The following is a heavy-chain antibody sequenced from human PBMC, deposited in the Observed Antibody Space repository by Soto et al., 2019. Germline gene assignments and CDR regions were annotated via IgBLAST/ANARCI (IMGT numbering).Heavy chain of an antibody. CDR3: ARDTPKYQLLSPSIYYGMDV. V-gene: IGHV1-69*13. CDR2: IIPIFGTA. D-gene: IGHD2-2*01. Sequence: SVKVSCKASGGTFSSYAISWVRQAPGQGLEWMGGIIPIFGTANYAQKFQGRVTITADESTSTAYMELSSLRSEDTAVYYCARDTPKYQLLSPSIYYGMDVWGQGTPVTVSS. CDR1: GGTFSSYA. J-gene: IGHJ6*02.